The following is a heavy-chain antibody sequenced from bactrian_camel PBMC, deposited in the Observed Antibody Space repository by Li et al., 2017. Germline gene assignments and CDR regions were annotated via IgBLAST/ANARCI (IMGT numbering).Heavy chain of an antibody. V-gene: IGHV3S53*01. D-gene: IGHD5*01. J-gene: IGHJ4*01. CDR1: FFILDDLE. CDR2: ITGDGVT. Sequence: HVQLVESGGGSVQTGGSLRLSCKPSFFILDDLEMAWYRQTPGNECELVASITGDGVTYYTDAVKGRFTISRDNAKNTLYLQLNSLQTEDTAMYYCLSSLGSDEGYWGLGTQVTVS. CDR3: LSSLGSDEGY.